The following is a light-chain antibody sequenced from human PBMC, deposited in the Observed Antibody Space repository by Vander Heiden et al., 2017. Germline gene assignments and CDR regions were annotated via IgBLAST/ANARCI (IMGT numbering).Light chain of an antibody. CDR1: RMIGNY. CDR3: RQPYNSPRT. V-gene: IGKV3-15*01. CDR2: GAS. Sequence: PTSLSASPGDRVTLTGRTSRMIGNYFNGYHQKPGKAPTLLISGASTMVAGVPPRFSGSGAGTEVTLPISSLQPEDSAAYYCRQPYNSPRTFGQGTKLEIK. J-gene: IGKJ1*01.